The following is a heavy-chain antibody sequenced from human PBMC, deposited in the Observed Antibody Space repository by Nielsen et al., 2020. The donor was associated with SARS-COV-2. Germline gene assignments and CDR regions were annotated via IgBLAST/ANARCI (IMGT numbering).Heavy chain of an antibody. CDR2: IYYSGST. D-gene: IGHD3-3*01. CDR1: GGSISSYY. J-gene: IGHJ4*02. V-gene: IGHV4-59*01. CDR3: ATSDYREWYTLDY. Sequence: SETLSLTCTVSGGSISSYYWSWIRQPPGKGLEWIGYIYYSGSTNYNPSLKSRVTISVDTSKNQFSLKLSSVTAADTAVYYCATSDYREWYTLDYWGQGTLVTVSS.